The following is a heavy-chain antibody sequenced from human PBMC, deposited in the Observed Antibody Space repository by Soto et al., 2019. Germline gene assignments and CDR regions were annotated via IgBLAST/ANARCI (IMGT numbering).Heavy chain of an antibody. V-gene: IGHV4-4*02. J-gene: IGHJ5*02. CDR2: IYHSGST. CDR3: AREAAAGTRVGNWFDP. CDR1: GGSISSSNW. Sequence: QVQLQESGPGLVKPSGTLSLTCAVSGGSISSSNWWSWVRQPPGKGLEWIGEIYHSGSTNYNPSLESRVTISVDKSKNQFSVKLSCVTAADTAVYYCAREAAAGTRVGNWFDPWGQGSLVTVSS. D-gene: IGHD6-13*01.